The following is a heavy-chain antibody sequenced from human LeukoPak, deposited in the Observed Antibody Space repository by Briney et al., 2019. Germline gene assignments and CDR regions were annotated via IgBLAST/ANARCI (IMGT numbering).Heavy chain of an antibody. CDR1: GFTFSDYY. CDR2: ISPSSADI. Sequence: GGSLRLSCVASGFTFSDYYMTWIRQAPGKRLEWVSYISPSSADIQYVDSVKGRFTISRDNAKKSLYLHMNSLRAEDTAVYYCSKDPRRVDYWGQGTLVTVSS. D-gene: IGHD6-6*01. V-gene: IGHV3-11*04. J-gene: IGHJ4*02. CDR3: SKDPRRVDY.